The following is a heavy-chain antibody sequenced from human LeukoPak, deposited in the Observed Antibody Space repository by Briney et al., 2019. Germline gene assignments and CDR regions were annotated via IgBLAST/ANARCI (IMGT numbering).Heavy chain of an antibody. J-gene: IGHJ4*02. CDR2: MNPNSGRT. CDR3: TRETSSRYFDY. Sequence: ASVKVSCKASGYTLTSYDINWVRQATGQGLEWMGWMNPNSGRTGYAQNFQGRITITRNTSISTAYMELSSLRSENTAVYYCTRETSSRYFDYWGQGTLVTVSS. CDR1: GYTLTSYD. V-gene: IGHV1-8*01.